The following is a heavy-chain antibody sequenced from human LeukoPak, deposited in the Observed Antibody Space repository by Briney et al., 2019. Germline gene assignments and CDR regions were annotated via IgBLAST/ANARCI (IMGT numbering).Heavy chain of an antibody. Sequence: PGRSLRLSCAASGFTFSSYGMHWVRRAPGKGLEWVAVISYDGSNKYYADSVKGRFTISRDNSKNTLYLQMNSLRAEDTAVYYCARLGDIAVAAYGMDVWGQGTTVTVSS. CDR2: ISYDGSNK. J-gene: IGHJ6*02. CDR1: GFTFSSYG. CDR3: ARLGDIAVAAYGMDV. D-gene: IGHD6-19*01. V-gene: IGHV3-30*03.